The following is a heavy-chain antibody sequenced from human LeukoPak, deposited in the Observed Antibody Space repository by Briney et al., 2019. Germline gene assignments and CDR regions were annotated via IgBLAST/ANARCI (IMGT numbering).Heavy chain of an antibody. CDR1: GFTFRSYE. Sequence: GGSLRLSCAASGFTFRSYEMNWVRQAPGKGLEWVSYITSSGNTIYYADSVKGRFTISRDNAKNTLYLQMNSLRAEDTAVYYCARDLITMVRGVIIGDYYYGMDVWGQGTTVTVSS. D-gene: IGHD3-10*01. CDR2: ITSSGNTI. CDR3: ARDLITMVRGVIIGDYYYGMDV. J-gene: IGHJ6*02. V-gene: IGHV3-48*03.